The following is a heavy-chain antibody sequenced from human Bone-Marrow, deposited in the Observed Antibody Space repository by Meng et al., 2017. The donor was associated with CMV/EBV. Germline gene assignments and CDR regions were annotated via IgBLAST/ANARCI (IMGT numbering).Heavy chain of an antibody. J-gene: IGHJ6*02. V-gene: IGHV3-21*01. CDR3: ARADQELVGEYYYYGMDV. CDR1: GFTFSSYS. Sequence: GESLKISCGASGFTFSSYSMNWVRQTSGKGLEWVAYISGGSSSIEYADSVKGRFTISRDNAKNSLYLQMNSLRAEDTAVYYCARADQELVGEYYYYGMDVWGQGTTVTVSS. D-gene: IGHD3-10*01. CDR2: ISGGSSSI.